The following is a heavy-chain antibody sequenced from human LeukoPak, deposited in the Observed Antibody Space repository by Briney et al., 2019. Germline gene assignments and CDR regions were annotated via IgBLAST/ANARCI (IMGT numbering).Heavy chain of an antibody. CDR1: GFSLAEYG. V-gene: IGHV3-20*04. CDR3: ARRGWQRGDFDS. D-gene: IGHD2-15*01. Sequence: GRSLRLSCAPSGFSLAEYGMSWVRQAPGKGLEWVSGINWNGGSIGYVDSVKGRFTISRDNARNTLYLQKNSLGAEDTALYYCARRGWQRGDFDSWGQGTLVTVSS. CDR2: INWNGGSI. J-gene: IGHJ4*02.